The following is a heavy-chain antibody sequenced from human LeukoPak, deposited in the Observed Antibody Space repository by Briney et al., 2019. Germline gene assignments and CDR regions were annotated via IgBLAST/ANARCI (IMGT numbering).Heavy chain of an antibody. CDR2: INPSGGST. D-gene: IGHD3-22*01. CDR3: AREGDYYDSSGYYEARYNWFDP. Sequence: ASVKVSCKASGYTFTSYYMHWVRQAPGQGLEWMRIINPSGGSTSYAQKFQGRVTMTRDTSTSTVYMELSSLRSEDTAVYYCAREGDYYDSSGYYEARYNWFDPWGQGTLVTVSS. J-gene: IGHJ5*02. CDR1: GYTFTSYY. V-gene: IGHV1-46*01.